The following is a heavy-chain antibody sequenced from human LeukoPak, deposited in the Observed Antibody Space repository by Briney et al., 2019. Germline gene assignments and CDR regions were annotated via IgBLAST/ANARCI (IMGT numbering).Heavy chain of an antibody. CDR3: ARGVRGYSGYAFDY. CDR1: GGSISNYC. Sequence: SETLSLTCSVSGGSISNYCWSWIRQPAGKGLEWIGRIYSSGSTNYSPSLKSRVTMSVDTSKNQFSLKLSSVTAADTAVYYCARGVRGYSGYAFDYWGQGTLVTVSS. D-gene: IGHD5-12*01. V-gene: IGHV4-4*07. J-gene: IGHJ4*02. CDR2: IYSSGST.